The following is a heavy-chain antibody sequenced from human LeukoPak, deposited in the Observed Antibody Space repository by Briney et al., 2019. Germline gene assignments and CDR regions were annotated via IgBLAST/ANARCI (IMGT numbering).Heavy chain of an antibody. CDR2: ISSSGSSI. V-gene: IGHV3-48*03. Sequence: PGGSLRLSCAASGFTFSSYEMNWVRQAPGKGLEWISYISSSGSSIYYADSVKGRFTSSRDNAKNSLYLQMNSLRDEDPAVYYCARAQTYYGSGSYLYWGQGTLVTVSS. J-gene: IGHJ4*02. D-gene: IGHD3-10*01. CDR3: ARAQTYYGSGSYLY. CDR1: GFTFSSYE.